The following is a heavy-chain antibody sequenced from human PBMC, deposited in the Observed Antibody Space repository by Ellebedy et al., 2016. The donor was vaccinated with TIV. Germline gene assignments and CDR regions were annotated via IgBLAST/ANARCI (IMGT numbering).Heavy chain of an antibody. D-gene: IGHD1-1*01. V-gene: IGHV3-13*01. Sequence: GESLKISCAASGFTFSSHDLHWVRQATGKGLEWVSAIGTAGDTYYAGSVKGRFTISRENAKKSLYLQMNSLRAEDTAVYYCARATAGFDYWGQGTLVTVSS. CDR3: ARATAGFDY. J-gene: IGHJ4*02. CDR2: IGTAGDT. CDR1: GFTFSSHD.